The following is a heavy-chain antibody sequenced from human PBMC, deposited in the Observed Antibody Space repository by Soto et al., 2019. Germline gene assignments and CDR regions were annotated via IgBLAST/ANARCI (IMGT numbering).Heavy chain of an antibody. J-gene: IGHJ4*02. CDR2: IYYSGTT. CDR1: GGSISISNYY. V-gene: IGHV4-39*01. Sequence: LSLTCTVSGGSISISNYYWAWVRQPPGMGPEWIGSIYYSGTTYYSRSLKSRVTISVDTSKSQFSLKLTSVTAADAAVYYCVRHEVHPSFDYWGQGALVTVSS. CDR3: VRHEVHPSFDY.